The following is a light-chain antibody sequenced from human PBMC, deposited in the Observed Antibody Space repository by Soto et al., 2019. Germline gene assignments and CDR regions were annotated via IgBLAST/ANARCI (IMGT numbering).Light chain of an antibody. CDR2: SNN. CDR3: AAWDDSLNVV. CDR1: SSNIGSNT. V-gene: IGLV1-44*01. Sequence: QSVLTQPPSASGTPGQRVTISCSGSSSNIGSNTVNWYQQLPGTAPKLLIYSNNQRPSGVPERFSGSKSGTSASLAISGVQSEVEAEYYCAAWDDSLNVVFGGGTKLTVL. J-gene: IGLJ2*01.